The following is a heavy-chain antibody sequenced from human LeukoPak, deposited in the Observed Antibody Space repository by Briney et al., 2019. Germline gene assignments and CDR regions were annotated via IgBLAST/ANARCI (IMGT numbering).Heavy chain of an antibody. CDR2: ISGSGGST. D-gene: IGHD2-8*02. CDR1: GFTFSSYA. J-gene: IGHJ4*02. V-gene: IGHV3-23*01. Sequence: GGSLRLSCAASGFTFSSYAMNWVRQAPGKGLEWVSGISGSGGSTYYADSVKGRFTISRDNSKNTLYLQMNSLRAEDTAVYYCAGPSTESPGGYWGQGTLVTVSS. CDR3: AGPSTESPGGY.